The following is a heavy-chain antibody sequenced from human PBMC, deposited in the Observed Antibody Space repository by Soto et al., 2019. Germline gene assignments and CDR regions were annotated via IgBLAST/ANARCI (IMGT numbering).Heavy chain of an antibody. D-gene: IGHD3-10*01. J-gene: IGHJ4*02. CDR3: ARGSPGNSYYFDY. CDR2: SSSSGSII. CDR1: GFTFSDYY. Sequence: GGSLRLSCAASGFTFSDYYMSWIRQAPGKGLEWVSYSSSSGSIIYYADSVKGRFTTSRDNAKSSLHLQMNSRRAEDTAVYYCARGSPGNSYYFDYWGQGTLVTISS. V-gene: IGHV3-11*01.